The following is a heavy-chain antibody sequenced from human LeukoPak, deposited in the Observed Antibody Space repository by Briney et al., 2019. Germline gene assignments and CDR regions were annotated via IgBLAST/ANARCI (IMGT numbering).Heavy chain of an antibody. D-gene: IGHD3-22*01. V-gene: IGHV3-7*01. Sequence: GGSLRLSCAASGFTFSSYWMSWVRQAPGKGLEWVANIKQGGSEKYYVDSVKGRFTISRDNAKNSLYLQMNSLRAEDTAVYYCARDPLPYYYDSSGYYYDYWGQGTLVTVSS. CDR2: IKQGGSEK. J-gene: IGHJ4*02. CDR3: ARDPLPYYYDSSGYYYDY. CDR1: GFTFSSYW.